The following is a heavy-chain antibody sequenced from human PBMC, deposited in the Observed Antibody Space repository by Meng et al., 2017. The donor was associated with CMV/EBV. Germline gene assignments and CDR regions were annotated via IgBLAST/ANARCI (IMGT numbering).Heavy chain of an antibody. V-gene: IGHV4-34*01. D-gene: IGHD2-15*01. CDR1: GGSFSGYY. J-gene: IGHJ4*02. CDR2: INHSGST. Sequence: QVQLPPWGAGLLKPSETLSLTCAVYGGSFSGYYWSWIRQPPGKGLEWIGEINHSGSTNYNPSLKSRVTISVDTSKNQFSLKLSSVTAADTAVYYCASSLTYPDYWGQGTPVTVSS. CDR3: ASSLTYPDY.